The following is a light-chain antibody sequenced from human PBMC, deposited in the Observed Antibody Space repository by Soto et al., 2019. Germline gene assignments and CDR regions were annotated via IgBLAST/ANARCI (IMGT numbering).Light chain of an antibody. CDR1: QSVSSY. CDR3: QQRSNWPLT. J-gene: IGKJ4*01. CDR2: DAS. V-gene: IGKV3-11*01. Sequence: EIMLTQSPATLSLSPGEGATLSCRASQSVSSYLAWYQQKPGQAPRLLIYDASNRATGIPARFSGSGSGTDFTLTISSLEPEDFAVYYCQQRSNWPLTFGGGSKVDI.